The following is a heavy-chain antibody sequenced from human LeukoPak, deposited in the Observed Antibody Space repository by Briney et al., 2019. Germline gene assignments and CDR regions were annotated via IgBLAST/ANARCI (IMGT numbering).Heavy chain of an antibody. CDR1: GFTFSSYA. CDR2: ISGSGGST. V-gene: IGHV3-23*01. D-gene: IGHD5-12*01. Sequence: GGSLRLSCAASGFTFSSYAMSWVRQAPGKGLEWVSAISGSGGSTYYADSVKGRFTISRDNSKNTLYLQMNSLRAEDTAVYYCAKAEGGYDARGGYFDYWGQGALVTVSS. CDR3: AKAEGGYDARGGYFDY. J-gene: IGHJ4*02.